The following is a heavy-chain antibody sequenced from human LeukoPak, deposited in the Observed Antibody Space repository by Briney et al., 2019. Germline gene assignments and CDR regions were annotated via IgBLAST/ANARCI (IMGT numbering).Heavy chain of an antibody. CDR3: ARDKGDYDTSGSLFVF. J-gene: IGHJ4*02. Sequence: PGGSLRLSCAASGFMFSSNWMSWVRQAPRKGLEWVANIKQDGSEKYYVDSVKGRFTISRDNAKNSLYLQMNSLRAEDTAVYYCARDKGDYDTSGSLFVFGGQGTLVTVSS. CDR2: IKQDGSEK. D-gene: IGHD3-22*01. CDR1: GFMFSSNW. V-gene: IGHV3-7*03.